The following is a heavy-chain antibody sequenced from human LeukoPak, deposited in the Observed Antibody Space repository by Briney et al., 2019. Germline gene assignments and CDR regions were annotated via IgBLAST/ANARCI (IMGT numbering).Heavy chain of an antibody. CDR2: IKSKTDGGTT. V-gene: IGHV3-15*01. J-gene: IGHJ4*02. D-gene: IGHD1-26*01. CDR3: TTGAPRAYSGSYSNC. Sequence: PGGSLRLSCAASGFTFSNAWMSWVRQAPGKGREWVGRIKSKTDGGTTDYAAPVKGRFTISRDDSQNTLYLQMNSLNTEDTAVYYCTTGAPRAYSGSYSNCWGQGALVTVSS. CDR1: GFTFSNAW.